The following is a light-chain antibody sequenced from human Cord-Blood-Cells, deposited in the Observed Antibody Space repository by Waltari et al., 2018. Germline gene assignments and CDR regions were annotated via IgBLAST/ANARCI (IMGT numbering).Light chain of an antibody. V-gene: IGKV4-1*01. J-gene: IGKJ4*01. Sequence: DIVMTQSPDSLAVSLGERATINRKSRQSVSYSSNNKNYLAWYQQKPGQPPKLLIYWASTRESGVPDRFSGSGSGTDFTLTISSLQAEDVAVYYCQQYYSTPLTFGGGTKVEIK. CDR2: WAS. CDR3: QQYYSTPLT. CDR1: QSVSYSSNNKNY.